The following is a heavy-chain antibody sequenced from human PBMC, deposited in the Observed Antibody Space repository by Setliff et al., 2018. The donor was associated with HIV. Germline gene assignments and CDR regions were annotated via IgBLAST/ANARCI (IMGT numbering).Heavy chain of an antibody. CDR1: DSSISNYP. Sequence: SETLSLTCTVSDSSISNYPWSWIRQPPGKGLEWIGYIYYSGSTNYNPSLKSRVTISIDTSTNQFSLKLTSVTTADTAVYYCARLFIPNYFDPWGQGTLVTVSS. V-gene: IGHV4-59*08. J-gene: IGHJ5*02. D-gene: IGHD2-21*01. CDR3: ARLFIPNYFDP. CDR2: IYYSGST.